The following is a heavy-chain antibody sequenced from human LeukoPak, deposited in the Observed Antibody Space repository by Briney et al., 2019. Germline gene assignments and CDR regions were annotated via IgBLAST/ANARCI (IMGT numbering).Heavy chain of an antibody. CDR1: GGSFSGYY. D-gene: IGHD2-2*02. V-gene: IGHV4-34*01. Sequence: PSETLSLTCAVYGGSFSGYYWSWIRQPPGKGLEWIGEINHSGSTNYNPSLKGRVTISVDTSKNQFSLKLSSVTAADTAVYYCARGPRGFVVVPAAIKGAGAFDIWGQGTMVTVSS. CDR3: ARGPRGFVVVPAAIKGAGAFDI. CDR2: INHSGST. J-gene: IGHJ3*02.